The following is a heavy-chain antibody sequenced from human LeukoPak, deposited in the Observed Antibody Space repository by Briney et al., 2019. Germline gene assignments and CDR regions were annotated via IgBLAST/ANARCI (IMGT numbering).Heavy chain of an antibody. CDR2: INSDGSST. J-gene: IGHJ6*02. CDR3: ARDRQYDMDV. V-gene: IGHV3-74*01. Sequence: GGSLRLSCAASGFTFSSYWMHWARQAPGKGLVWVSHINSDGSSTSYADSVKGRFTISSDNAKNTVYLQMNSLRVEDTAVYYCARDRQYDMDVWGQGTTVTVSS. CDR1: GFTFSSYW.